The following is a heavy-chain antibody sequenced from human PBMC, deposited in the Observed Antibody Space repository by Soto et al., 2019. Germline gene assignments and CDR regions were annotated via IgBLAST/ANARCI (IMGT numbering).Heavy chain of an antibody. CDR1: GFSLNSSEMR. D-gene: IGHD6-13*01. CDR2: IDWDDDK. CDR3: ARIYGSSWPYFDY. Sequence: SGPRLVNPTQTLTLTYTFPGFSLNSSEMRVSWIRQPPGKALEWLARIDWDDDKFYSSSLKTRLTISKDTSKNQVVLTMANMDPVDTGTYYSARIYGSSWPYFDYWGQGTLVTVSS. J-gene: IGHJ4*02. V-gene: IGHV2-70*04.